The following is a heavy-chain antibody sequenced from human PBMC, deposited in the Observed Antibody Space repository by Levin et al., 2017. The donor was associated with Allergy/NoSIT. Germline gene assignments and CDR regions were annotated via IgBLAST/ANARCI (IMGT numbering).Heavy chain of an antibody. CDR2: LRSIRHGGTS. J-gene: IGHJ5*02. Sequence: GESLNISCTASGFTFGDYAMSWFRQAPGKGLEWVAFLRSIRHGGTSEYAASVKGRFIISRDDSKSIAYLQMNSLKIEDTAVYYCTRDIAARHWFDPWGQGTQVTVSS. CDR1: GFTFGDYA. CDR3: TRDIAARHWFDP. D-gene: IGHD6-6*01. V-gene: IGHV3-49*03.